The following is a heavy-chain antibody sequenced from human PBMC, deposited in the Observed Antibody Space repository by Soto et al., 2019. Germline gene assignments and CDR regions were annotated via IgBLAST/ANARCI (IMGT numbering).Heavy chain of an antibody. D-gene: IGHD3-22*01. CDR3: ARVGRYYDSGVWGGYFAY. CDR1: GASISSGGYY. J-gene: IGHJ4*02. CDR2: LYYSGVT. Sequence: QVQLQESGPGLVKPSQTLSLTCTVSGASISSGGYYWSWIRQDPGKGLEWLGYLYYSGVTYYNPSLKSRLTISVVTSKNQFSLKLNSVTAADTAVYYCARVGRYYDSGVWGGYFAYWGQGTLVTVTS. V-gene: IGHV4-31*03.